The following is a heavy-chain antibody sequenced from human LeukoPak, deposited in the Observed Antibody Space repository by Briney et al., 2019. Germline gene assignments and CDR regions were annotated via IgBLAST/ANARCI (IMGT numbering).Heavy chain of an antibody. V-gene: IGHV3-11*04. CDR2: ISSSGSTI. D-gene: IGHD2-2*01. J-gene: IGHJ6*03. CDR1: GFTFGDYY. Sequence: AGGSLRLSCAVSGFTFGDYYMSWIRQAPGKGLEWVSYISSSGSTIYYADSVKGRFTVSRDNAKNSLYLQMNSLRAEDTAVYYCARVGYCSSTSCYGDYYYYYMDVWGKGTTVTVSS. CDR3: ARVGYCSSTSCYGDYYYYYMDV.